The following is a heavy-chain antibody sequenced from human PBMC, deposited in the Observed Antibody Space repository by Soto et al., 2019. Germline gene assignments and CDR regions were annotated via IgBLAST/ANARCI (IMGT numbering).Heavy chain of an antibody. J-gene: IGHJ4*02. D-gene: IGHD4-17*01. CDR2: IVVGSGNT. CDR3: AAESGDGDYPTV. V-gene: IGHV1-58*01. CDR1: GFTFTSSA. Sequence: QVQLVQSGPEVMKPGTSVKVSCKASGFTFTSSAVQWVRQARGQRLEWIGWIVVGSGNTNYAQKFQERVTITRDMSTTTAYMELSSLRSEDTALYYCAAESGDGDYPTVWGQGTLVTVSS.